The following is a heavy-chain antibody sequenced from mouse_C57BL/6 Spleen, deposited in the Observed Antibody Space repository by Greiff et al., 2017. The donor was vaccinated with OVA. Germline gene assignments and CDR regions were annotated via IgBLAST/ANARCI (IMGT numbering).Heavy chain of an antibody. D-gene: IGHD1-1*01. J-gene: IGHJ3*01. Sequence: QVQLQQPGAELVRPGSSVKLSCKASGYTFTSYWMHWVKQRPIQGLEWIGNIDPSDSATHYNQKFKDKATLTVDKSSSTAYMQRSSLTSEDSAVYYGARGDYYGSSQLAYWGQGTLVTVSA. CDR1: GYTFTSYW. V-gene: IGHV1-52*01. CDR2: IDPSDSAT. CDR3: ARGDYYGSSQLAY.